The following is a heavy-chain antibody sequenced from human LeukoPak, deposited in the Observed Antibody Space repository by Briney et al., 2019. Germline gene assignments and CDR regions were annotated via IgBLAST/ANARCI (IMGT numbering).Heavy chain of an antibody. V-gene: IGHV1-69*04. CDR2: IIPILGIA. J-gene: IGHJ6*02. CDR3: AKRGCSSTSCYYGMDV. D-gene: IGHD2-2*01. Sequence: SVKVSCKASGGTFSSYAISWVRQAPGQGLEWMGRIIPILGIANYAQKFQGRVTITADKSTSTAYMELSSLRSEDTAVYYCAKRGCSSTSCYYGMDVWGQGTTVTVSS. CDR1: GGTFSSYA.